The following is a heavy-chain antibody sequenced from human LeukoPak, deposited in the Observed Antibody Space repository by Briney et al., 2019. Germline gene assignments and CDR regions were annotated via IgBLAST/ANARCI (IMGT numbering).Heavy chain of an antibody. CDR1: GGSFSGYY. Sequence: PSETLSLTCAVYGGSFSGYYWSWIRQPPGKGLEWIGEINHSGSTNYNPSLKSRVTISVDTSKNQFSLKLSSVTAADTAVYYCARAHALIVVVPAATYWFDPWGQGTLVTVSS. CDR3: ARAHALIVVVPAATYWFDP. D-gene: IGHD2-2*01. V-gene: IGHV4-34*01. J-gene: IGHJ5*02. CDR2: INHSGST.